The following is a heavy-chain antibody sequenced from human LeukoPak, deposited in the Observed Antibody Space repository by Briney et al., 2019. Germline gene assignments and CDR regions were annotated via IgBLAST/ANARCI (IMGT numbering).Heavy chain of an antibody. CDR3: ARGGGYNHFDL. CDR1: GGSLNSYY. CDR2: AYYSGST. D-gene: IGHD5-24*01. Sequence: SETLSLTCTVSGGSLNSYYWSWVRQPPGKGLEWIGYAYYSGSTNYNTSLKSRVSISVDTSKNQFSLKLSSVTAADTAVYYCARGGGYNHFDLWGQGILVSVSS. J-gene: IGHJ4*02. V-gene: IGHV4-59*01.